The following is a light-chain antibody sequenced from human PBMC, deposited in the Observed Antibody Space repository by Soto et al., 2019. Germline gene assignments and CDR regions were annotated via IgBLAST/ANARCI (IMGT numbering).Light chain of an antibody. Sequence: QSVLTQPPSVSGTPGQRVTIYCSGSSSNIGTNTVNWYQQFPGTAPELLIYSNDQRPSGVPDRFSGSKSGTSASLAIGGLQSDDEADYYCAVWDGSLNGWVFGGGTKLTVL. CDR2: SND. V-gene: IGLV1-44*01. CDR1: SSNIGTNT. CDR3: AVWDGSLNGWV. J-gene: IGLJ3*02.